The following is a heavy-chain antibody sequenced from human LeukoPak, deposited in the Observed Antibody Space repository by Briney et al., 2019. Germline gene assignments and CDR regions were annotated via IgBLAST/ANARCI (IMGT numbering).Heavy chain of an antibody. CDR1: GFTFSSHA. J-gene: IGHJ4*02. V-gene: IGHV3-23*01. D-gene: IGHD2-8*01. Sequence: GGSLRLSCAASGFTFSSHAVSWVRQAPGKGLEWVSSICGSGGSTYSADSVKGRFTISRDNSKNTLYLQMNSLRAEDTALYYCARDRSCTNDICHGDFDYWGQGTVVTVSS. CDR3: ARDRSCTNDICHGDFDY. CDR2: ICGSGGST.